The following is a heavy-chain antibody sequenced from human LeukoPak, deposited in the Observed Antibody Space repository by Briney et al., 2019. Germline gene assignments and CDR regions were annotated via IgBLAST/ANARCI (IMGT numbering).Heavy chain of an antibody. CDR1: GFTVSSNY. J-gene: IGHJ4*02. D-gene: IGHD2-2*01. V-gene: IGHV3-66*01. CDR2: IYSGGST. Sequence: GGSLRLSCAASGFTVSSNYMSWVRQAPGKGLEWVSVIYSGGSTYYADSVKGRFTISRDNSKNTLYLQMNSLRAEDTAVYYCAKDGCSSTSCHFDYWGQGTLVTVSS. CDR3: AKDGCSSTSCHFDY.